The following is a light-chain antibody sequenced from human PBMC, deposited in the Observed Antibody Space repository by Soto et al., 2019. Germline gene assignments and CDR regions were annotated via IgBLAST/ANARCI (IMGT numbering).Light chain of an antibody. Sequence: AIRMTQSPSSFSASTGDRVTITCRASQGISSYLAWYQQKPGKAPKLLIYAASTLQSGVPSRISGSGSGTDFTLTISCPQSEDFATYYCQQYYSYPPYTFGQGTKLEIK. CDR1: QGISSY. CDR3: QQYYSYPPYT. J-gene: IGKJ2*01. V-gene: IGKV1-8*01. CDR2: AAS.